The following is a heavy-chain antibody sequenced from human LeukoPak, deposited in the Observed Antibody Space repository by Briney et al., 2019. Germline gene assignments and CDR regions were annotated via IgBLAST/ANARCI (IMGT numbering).Heavy chain of an antibody. D-gene: IGHD3-3*01. CDR1: GFTGSGNF. CDR2: IYSGERM. CDR3: ARDQGFWSGYGMDV. J-gene: IGHJ6*02. Sequence: GGSLRISFSASGFTGSGNFLSWVRQAPGKGLEWVSVIYSGERMFYADSVKGRFIISRDNSKNTVYLQMNSLRVEDTAVYYCARDQGFWSGYGMDVWGQGTTVIVSS. V-gene: IGHV3-53*01.